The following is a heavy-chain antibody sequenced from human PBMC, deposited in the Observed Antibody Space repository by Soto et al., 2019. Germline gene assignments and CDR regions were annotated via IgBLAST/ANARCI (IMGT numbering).Heavy chain of an antibody. V-gene: IGHV2-5*01. Sequence: QITLKESGPTLVKPTQTLTLTCTFSGFSLSTSGVGVGWIRQPPGKALEWLALIYWNDDMRYSPSLKSRLTITKDTSKNQVVLTMTNMDPVETATYYCAHRRKSGTNHLSFDYWGQGTLVTVSS. J-gene: IGHJ4*02. CDR3: AHRRKSGTNHLSFDY. CDR1: GFSLSTSGVG. CDR2: IYWNDDM. D-gene: IGHD1-7*01.